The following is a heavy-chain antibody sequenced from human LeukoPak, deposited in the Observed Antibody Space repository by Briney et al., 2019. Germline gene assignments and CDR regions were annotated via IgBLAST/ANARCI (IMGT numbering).Heavy chain of an antibody. J-gene: IGHJ6*03. D-gene: IGHD3-10*01. Sequence: ASVKVSCKASGYTFTSYGISWVRQAPGQGLEWMGWISAYNGNTNYAQKLQGRVTMTTDTSTSTAYMELRRLRSDDTAVYYCARSSQRITMVRGVITYYYYYYMDVWGKGATVTVSS. CDR2: ISAYNGNT. CDR3: ARSSQRITMVRGVITYYYYYYMDV. CDR1: GYTFTSYG. V-gene: IGHV1-18*01.